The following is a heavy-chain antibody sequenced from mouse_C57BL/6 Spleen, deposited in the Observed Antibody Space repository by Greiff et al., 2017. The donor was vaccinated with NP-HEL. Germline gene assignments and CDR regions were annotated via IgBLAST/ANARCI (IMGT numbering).Heavy chain of an antibody. V-gene: IGHV1-82*01. J-gene: IGHJ4*01. CDR1: GYAFSCSW. Sequence: QVQLQQSGPELVKPGASVKISCKASGYAFSCSWMNWVKQRPGKGLEWIGRIYPGDGDTNYNGKFKGKATLTADKSSSTAYMQLSSQTSEDSAVYFCARSGGYGGNAMDYWGQGTSVTVSS. D-gene: IGHD2-14*01. CDR3: ARSGGYGGNAMDY. CDR2: IYPGDGDT.